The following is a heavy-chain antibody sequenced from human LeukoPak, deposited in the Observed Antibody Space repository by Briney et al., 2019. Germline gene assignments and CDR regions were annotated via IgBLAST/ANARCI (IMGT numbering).Heavy chain of an antibody. CDR3: ARNLYGGNSWDVFDY. CDR1: GGTFSSYV. J-gene: IGHJ4*02. Sequence: ASVKVSCKASGGTFSSYVINWVRQAPGQGLEWMGGIMPISGTANHAQKFQGRVTITADKSTSTAYMELSSLRSEGTAVYYCARNLYGGNSWDVFDYWGQGTLVTVSS. D-gene: IGHD4-23*01. CDR2: IMPISGTA. V-gene: IGHV1-69*06.